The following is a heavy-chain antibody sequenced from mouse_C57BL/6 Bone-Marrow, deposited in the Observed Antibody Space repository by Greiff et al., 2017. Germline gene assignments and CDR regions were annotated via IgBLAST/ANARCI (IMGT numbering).Heavy chain of an antibody. Sequence: EVQLQESGAELVRPGASVKLSCTASGFNIKDDYMHWVKQRPEQGLEWIGWIDPENGDTEYASKFQGKATIPADTYSNTAYLQLSSLTSEDTAVYYCTLGNFDYWGKGTTLTVSS. CDR1: GFNIKDDY. V-gene: IGHV14-4*01. CDR2: IDPENGDT. CDR3: TLGNFDY. J-gene: IGHJ2*01.